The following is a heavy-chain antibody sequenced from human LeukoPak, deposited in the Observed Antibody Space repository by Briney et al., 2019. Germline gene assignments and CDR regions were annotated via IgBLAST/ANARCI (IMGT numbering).Heavy chain of an antibody. CDR2: ISYDGSNK. D-gene: IGHD3-10*01. J-gene: IGHJ6*02. V-gene: IGHV3-30*04. Sequence: GRSLRLSCAASGFTFSSYAMHWVRQAPGKGLEWVAVISYDGSNKYYADSVKGRFTITRDNSKNTLYLQMNSLRAEDTAVYYCARPHGPIWFGDKTYMDVWGQGTTVTV. CDR3: ARPHGPIWFGDKTYMDV. CDR1: GFTFSSYA.